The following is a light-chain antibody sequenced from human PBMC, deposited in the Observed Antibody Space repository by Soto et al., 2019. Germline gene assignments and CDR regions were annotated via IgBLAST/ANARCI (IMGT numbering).Light chain of an antibody. J-gene: IGLJ1*01. CDR3: QSYDSTLSARYV. Sequence: QSVLTQPASVSGSPGQSITISCTGTSGDVGGYNYVSWYQQHPGKAPKLMIYEVSNRPSGVSNRFSGSKSGNTASLTISGLQAEDEADYYCQSYDSTLSARYVFGTGTKVT. V-gene: IGLV2-14*01. CDR1: SGDVGGYNY. CDR2: EVS.